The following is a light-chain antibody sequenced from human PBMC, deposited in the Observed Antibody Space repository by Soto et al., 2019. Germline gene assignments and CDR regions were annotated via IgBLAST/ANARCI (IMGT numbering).Light chain of an antibody. Sequence: DMQMTQSPSTLSASVGNRLTISCRARQSISSWLAWYQQKPGKAPKLLIYKASSLESGVPSRFSGSGSGTEFTLTISSLQPDDFATYYCQKYNSYPLTFGGGTKVDIK. CDR3: QKYNSYPLT. CDR1: QSISSW. J-gene: IGKJ4*01. CDR2: KAS. V-gene: IGKV1-5*03.